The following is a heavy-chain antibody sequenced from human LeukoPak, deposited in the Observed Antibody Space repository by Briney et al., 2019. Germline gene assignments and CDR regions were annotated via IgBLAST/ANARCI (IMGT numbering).Heavy chain of an antibody. CDR3: ARDLGPWFGDGTEPYYFDF. V-gene: IGHV4-59*01. Sequence: SETLSLTCTVSGGSISTYYRSWIRQPPGKGLEWIGYIYYSGSTDYNPSLKSRLTISIDTSKNQFSLNLTSVTAADTAVYYCARDLGPWFGDGTEPYYFDFWGQGTLVTVSS. CDR2: IYYSGST. D-gene: IGHD3-10*01. CDR1: GGSISTYY. J-gene: IGHJ4*02.